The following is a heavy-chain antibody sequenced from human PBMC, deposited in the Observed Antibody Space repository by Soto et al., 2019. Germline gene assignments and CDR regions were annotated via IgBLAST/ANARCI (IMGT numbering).Heavy chain of an antibody. J-gene: IGHJ4*02. D-gene: IGHD5-12*01. CDR1: GFTFSNYW. CDR3: AKGYSGYDYAN. Sequence: EVQLVESGGGLVQPGGSLRLSCAASGFTFSNYWMHWVRQAPGKGLVWVSRIYRDGSSTTYADAVKGRFTISRDNAKNTLYLQMSSLSAEDTAVYFCAKGYSGYDYANWGQGSLVTVSS. V-gene: IGHV3-74*01. CDR2: IYRDGSST.